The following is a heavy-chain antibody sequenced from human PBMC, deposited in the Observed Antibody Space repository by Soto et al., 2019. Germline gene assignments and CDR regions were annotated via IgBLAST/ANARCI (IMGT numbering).Heavy chain of an antibody. CDR2: ISAYNGNT. Sequence: ASVKVSCKASGYTFTSYGISWVRQAPGQGLEWMGWISAYNGNTNYAQKLQGRVTMTTDTSTSTAYMERRSLRSDATALYYWARDSWGSGYTSAFDIWAKGQWSPSPQ. D-gene: IGHD3-22*01. CDR3: ARDSWGSGYTSAFDI. CDR1: GYTFTSYG. J-gene: IGHJ3*02. V-gene: IGHV1-18*01.